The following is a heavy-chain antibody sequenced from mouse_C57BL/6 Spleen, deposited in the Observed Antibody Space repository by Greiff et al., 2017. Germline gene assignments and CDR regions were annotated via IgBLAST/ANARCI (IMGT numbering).Heavy chain of an antibody. Sequence: QVQLQQSGAELARPGASVKLSCKASGYTFTSSGISWVKQRTGQGLEWIGEIYPRSGNTYYNEKFKGKATLTADKSSSTAYMELRSLTSEDSAVYFCAIYYGNSYAMDYWGQGTSVTVSS. CDR3: AIYYGNSYAMDY. CDR2: IYPRSGNT. J-gene: IGHJ4*01. CDR1: GYTFTSSG. D-gene: IGHD2-1*01. V-gene: IGHV1-81*01.